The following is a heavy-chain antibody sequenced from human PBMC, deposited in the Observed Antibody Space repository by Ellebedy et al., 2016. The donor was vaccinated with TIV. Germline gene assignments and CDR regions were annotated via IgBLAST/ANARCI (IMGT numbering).Heavy chain of an antibody. CDR1: GFSFRSYW. J-gene: IGHJ3*02. CDR3: ARDGSYGDYRSPTHAFEI. D-gene: IGHD4-17*01. V-gene: IGHV3-7*01. Sequence: GESLKISCAASGFSFRSYWMSWVRQAPGKGLEWVANVNQDGSQKYHVDSVEGRFTISRDDAQHSLYLQMNSLRIEDTAVYYCARDGSYGDYRSPTHAFEIWGQGTTVTVSS. CDR2: VNQDGSQK.